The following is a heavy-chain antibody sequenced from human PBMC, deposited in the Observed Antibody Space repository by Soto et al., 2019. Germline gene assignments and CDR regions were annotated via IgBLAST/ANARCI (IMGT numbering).Heavy chain of an antibody. Sequence: QVQLVQSGAEVKKPGSSVKVSCKASGGTFSSYAISWVRQAPGQGLEWMGGIIPIFGTANYAQKFQGRVTITTDESTSTAYMELSSLRSEDTAVYYCARTYEKRGYSYGFHAFDIWGQGTMVTVSS. D-gene: IGHD5-18*01. V-gene: IGHV1-69*01. CDR3: ARTYEKRGYSYGFHAFDI. CDR1: GGTFSSYA. CDR2: IIPIFGTA. J-gene: IGHJ3*02.